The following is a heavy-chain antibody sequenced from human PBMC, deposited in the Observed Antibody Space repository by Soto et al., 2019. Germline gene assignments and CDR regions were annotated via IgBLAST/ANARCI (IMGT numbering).Heavy chain of an antibody. J-gene: IGHJ5*01. CDR1: GFIFDDYA. Sequence: EVQLVEFGGDLVPPGRSLRLSCAASGFIFDDYAMHWVRQVPRKGLEWVSGINWNGGTTRYADSVEGRFTISRDNAKNSLNLQMNSLRVEDTALYYCLKGGSAAWIAAAGTGHYFDSWGQGTLVTVSS. D-gene: IGHD6-6*01. CDR2: INWNGGTT. V-gene: IGHV3-9*01. CDR3: LKGGSAAWIAAAGTGHYFDS.